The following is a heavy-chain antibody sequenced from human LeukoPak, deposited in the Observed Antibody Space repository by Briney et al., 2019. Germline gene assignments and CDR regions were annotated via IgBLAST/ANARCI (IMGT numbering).Heavy chain of an antibody. D-gene: IGHD3-10*01. Sequence: SETLSLSCTVSGGSISSSSYCWGRIRQPPGKGLVSIGCIYYSGSTNYNPSLKSRVTISVDTSKNQFSLRLSSVTAADTAVYYCAGRLLWFGGAFDPWGQGTLVTVSS. CDR1: GGSISSSSYC. CDR2: IYYSGST. J-gene: IGHJ5*02. V-gene: IGHV4-39*01. CDR3: AGRLLWFGGAFDP.